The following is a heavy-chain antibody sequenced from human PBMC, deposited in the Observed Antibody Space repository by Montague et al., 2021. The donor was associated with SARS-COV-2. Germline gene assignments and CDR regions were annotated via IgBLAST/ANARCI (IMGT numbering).Heavy chain of an antibody. J-gene: IGHJ5*02. CDR1: GASITSSNW. CDR3: ARQIQQVVLSLAKLTNWFDP. CDR2: IYHSGST. V-gene: IGHV4-4*02. Sequence: SETLSLTCTVSGASITSSNWWNWVRQPPGKGLEWIGQIYHSGSTNYNPSLKSRLTLSLDKSKNQFSLSLISVTAADTAVYYCARQIQQVVLSLAKLTNWFDPWGLGTLVTVAS. D-gene: IGHD2-15*01.